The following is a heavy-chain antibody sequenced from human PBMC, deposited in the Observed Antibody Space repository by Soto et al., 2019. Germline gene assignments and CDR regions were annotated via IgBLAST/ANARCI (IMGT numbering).Heavy chain of an antibody. Sequence: PSETLSLTCAVSGYSISSGYYWGWIRQPPGKGLEWIGSIYHSGSTYYNPSLKSRVTISVDTSKNQFSLKLSSVTAADTAVYYCARVPNYYDSSGYDRYYFDYWGQGTMVTVS. D-gene: IGHD3-22*01. J-gene: IGHJ4*02. CDR2: IYHSGST. V-gene: IGHV4-38-2*01. CDR1: GYSISSGYY. CDR3: ARVPNYYDSSGYDRYYFDY.